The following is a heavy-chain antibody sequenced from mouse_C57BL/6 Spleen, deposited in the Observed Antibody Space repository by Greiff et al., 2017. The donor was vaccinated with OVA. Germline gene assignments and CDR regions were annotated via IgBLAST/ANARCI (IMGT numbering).Heavy chain of an antibody. V-gene: IGHV2-5*01. CDR1: GFSLTSYG. J-gene: IGHJ4*01. CDR2: IWRGGST. CDR3: ANNYDYSYYAMDY. Sequence: QVQLQQSGPGLVQPSQSLSITCTVSGFSLTSYGVHWVRQSPGKGLEWLGVIWRGGSTDYNAAFMSRLSITKDNSKSQVFCKMKSLQADDTAIYYCANNYDYSYYAMDYWGQGTSVTVSS. D-gene: IGHD2-4*01.